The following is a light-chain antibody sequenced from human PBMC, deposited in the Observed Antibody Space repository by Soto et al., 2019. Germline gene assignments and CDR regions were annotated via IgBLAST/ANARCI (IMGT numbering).Light chain of an antibody. V-gene: IGKV3-20*01. CDR2: GAS. Sequence: EIVLTQSPGTLSLSPGERATLSCRASQSVSSSYLAWYQQNPGQAPRLLIYGASSRATGIPARFSGRGSGTDFTLTISTLEPEDFAVYYGQQYGSAPWQFGQGTKGEIK. J-gene: IGKJ1*01. CDR1: QSVSSSY. CDR3: QQYGSAPWQ.